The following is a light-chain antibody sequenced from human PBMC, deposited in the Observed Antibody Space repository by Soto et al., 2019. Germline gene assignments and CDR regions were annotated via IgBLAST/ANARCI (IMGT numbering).Light chain of an antibody. CDR2: DVS. CDR3: SSYTSSSTPYV. CDR1: RSDVGGYNY. Sequence: QSALTQPASVSVSPGQSITSSCTGTRSDVGGYNYVSWYQQHPGKAPKLMISDVSNRPSGVSNRFSGSKSGNTASLTISGLQAEDEADYYCSSYTSSSTPYVFGTGTKLTVL. V-gene: IGLV2-14*01. J-gene: IGLJ1*01.